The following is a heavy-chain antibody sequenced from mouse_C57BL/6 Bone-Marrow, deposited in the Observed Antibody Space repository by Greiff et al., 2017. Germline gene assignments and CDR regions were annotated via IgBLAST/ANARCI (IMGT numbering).Heavy chain of an antibody. V-gene: IGHV1-5*01. Sequence: VQLQQSGAELVKPGASVKMSCKTSGYTFTSYWMHWVKQRPGQGLEWIGAIYPGNSDTSYNQKFKGKAKLTAVTSASTAYMELSSLTNEYSAVYYCTGGLDHYYAMDYWGQGTSVTVSS. CDR1: GYTFTSYW. CDR3: TGGLDHYYAMDY. CDR2: IYPGNSDT. J-gene: IGHJ4*01.